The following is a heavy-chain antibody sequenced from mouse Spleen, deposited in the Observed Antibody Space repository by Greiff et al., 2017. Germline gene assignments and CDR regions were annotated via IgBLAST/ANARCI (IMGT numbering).Heavy chain of an antibody. CDR1: GFSLTSYG. CDR3: ARHYPHYYGYAMDY. V-gene: IGHV2-6-1*01. CDR2: IWSDGST. J-gene: IGHJ4*01. D-gene: IGHD1-2*01. Sequence: QVQLKESGPGLVAPSQSLSITCTISGFSLTSYGVHWVRQPPGKGLEWLVVIWSDGSTTYNSALKSRLSISKDNSKSQVFLKMNSLQTDDTAMYYCARHYPHYYGYAMDYWGQGTSVTVSS.